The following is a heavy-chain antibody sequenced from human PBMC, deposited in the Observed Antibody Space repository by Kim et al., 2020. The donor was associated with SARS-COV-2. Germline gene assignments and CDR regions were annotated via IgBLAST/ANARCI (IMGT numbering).Heavy chain of an antibody. CDR2: INHSGST. Sequence: SETLSLTCAVYGGSFSGYYWSWIRQPPGKGLEWIGEINHSGSTNYNPSLKSRVTISVDTSKNQFSLKLSSVTAADTAVYYCARGAWYYYGSGSSSGGMDV. D-gene: IGHD3-10*01. CDR1: GGSFSGYY. CDR3: ARGAWYYYGSGSSSGGMDV. V-gene: IGHV4-34*01. J-gene: IGHJ6*01.